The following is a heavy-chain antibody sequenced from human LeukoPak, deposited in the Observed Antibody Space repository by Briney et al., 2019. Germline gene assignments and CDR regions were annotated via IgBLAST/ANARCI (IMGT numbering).Heavy chain of an antibody. Sequence: PGGSLRLSCAASGFTFSSYGMHWVRQAPGEGLEWVAVTWYDGRNNYYAASVKGRFTISRDDSKTTVYLLMNSLRAEDTAVYYCAREVAPLYFHYGMDVWGEGTTVTVSS. CDR3: AREVAPLYFHYGMDV. CDR1: GFTFSSYG. CDR2: TWYDGRNN. D-gene: IGHD2-21*01. V-gene: IGHV3-33*01. J-gene: IGHJ6*01.